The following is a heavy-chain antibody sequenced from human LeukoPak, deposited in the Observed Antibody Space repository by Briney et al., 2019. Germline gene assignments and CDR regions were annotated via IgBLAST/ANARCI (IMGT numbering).Heavy chain of an antibody. J-gene: IGHJ4*02. CDR3: ARVALDYDILTGYYIPVFDY. Sequence: GGSLRLSCAASGFTFSSYAMHWVRQAPGKGLEWVSYISSSSSYTNYADSVKGRFTISRDNAKNSLYLQMNSLRAEDTAVYYCARVALDYDILTGYYIPVFDYWGQGTLVTVSS. V-gene: IGHV3-21*05. CDR2: ISSSSSYT. CDR1: GFTFSSYA. D-gene: IGHD3-9*01.